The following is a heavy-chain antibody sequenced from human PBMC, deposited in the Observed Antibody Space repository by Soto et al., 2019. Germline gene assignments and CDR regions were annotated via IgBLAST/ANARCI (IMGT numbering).Heavy chain of an antibody. Sequence: SETLSLTCTVSGGSISSGDYYWSWIRQPPGKGLEWIGYIYYSGSTYYNPSLKSRVTISVDTSKNQFSLKLSSVTAADTAVYYCARRGDGYNPLMYRYWGQGTLVTVSS. V-gene: IGHV4-30-4*01. J-gene: IGHJ4*02. CDR3: ARRGDGYNPLMYRY. CDR2: IYYSGST. D-gene: IGHD5-12*01. CDR1: GGSISSGDYY.